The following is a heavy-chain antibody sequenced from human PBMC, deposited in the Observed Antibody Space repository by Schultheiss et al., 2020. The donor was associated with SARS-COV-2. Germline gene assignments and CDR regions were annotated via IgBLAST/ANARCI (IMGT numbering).Heavy chain of an antibody. CDR1: GDSVSSNSAA. Sequence: SQTLSLTCAISGDSVSSNSAAWNWIRQSPSRGLEWLGRTYYRSKWYNDYAVSVKSRITINPDTSKNRFSLRLNSVTPEDTAVYYCARGQLPALYFYYYMDVWDKGTTVTVSS. D-gene: IGHD1-7*01. V-gene: IGHV6-1*01. J-gene: IGHJ6*03. CDR3: ARGQLPALYFYYYMDV. CDR2: TYYRSKWYN.